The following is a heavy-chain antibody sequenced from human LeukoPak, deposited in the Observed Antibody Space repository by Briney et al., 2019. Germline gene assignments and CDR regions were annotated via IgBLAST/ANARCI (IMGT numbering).Heavy chain of an antibody. CDR1: AYSISDGWV. CDR2: IYRSGTT. V-gene: IGHV4-38-2*02. J-gene: IGHJ5*02. D-gene: IGHD1-26*01. CDR3: SRLSHVAGAPKVSWFDP. Sequence: SGTLSLTCTVSAYSISDGWVWGMIRQPPGKGLEWIGSIYRSGTTYYNPSLKSRVTMSVDTSNNQFSLKLTSVTAADTAMNYCSRLSHVAGAPKVSWFDPWGQGTLVTVSS.